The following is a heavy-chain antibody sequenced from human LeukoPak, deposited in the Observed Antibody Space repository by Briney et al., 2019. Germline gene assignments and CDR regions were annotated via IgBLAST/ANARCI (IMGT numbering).Heavy chain of an antibody. D-gene: IGHD1-26*01. CDR2: IISSGGVT. CDR1: GFTLSSYA. CDR3: ARRSGSYWLFDY. V-gene: IGHV3-23*01. Sequence: GSLRLSCAASGFTLSSYAMSWVRQAPGKGLEWVSSIISSGGVTYYADPLKGRFTISRDNSKNTVYLQMNSLRAEDTALYYCARRSGSYWLFDYWGQGTLVTVSS. J-gene: IGHJ4*02.